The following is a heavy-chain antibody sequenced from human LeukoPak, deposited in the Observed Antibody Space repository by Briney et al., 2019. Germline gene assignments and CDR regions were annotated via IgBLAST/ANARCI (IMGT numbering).Heavy chain of an antibody. CDR2: IIPILGTA. J-gene: IGHJ4*02. Sequence: ASVKVSCKASGGTFSSYAISWVRQAPGQGLEWMGRIIPILGTANYAQKFQGRVTITADKSTSTAYMELSRLRSDDTAVYYCARDGTPNYYGSGSYPGDYWGQGTLVTVSS. V-gene: IGHV1-69*04. CDR1: GGTFSSYA. CDR3: ARDGTPNYYGSGSYPGDY. D-gene: IGHD3-10*01.